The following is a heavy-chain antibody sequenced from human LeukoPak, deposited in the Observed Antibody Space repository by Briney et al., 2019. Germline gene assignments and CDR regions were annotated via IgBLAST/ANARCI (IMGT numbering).Heavy chain of an antibody. CDR2: IYHSGST. Sequence: SGTLSLTCAVSGGSISSSNWWSWVRQPPGKGLEWIGEIYHSGSTNYNPSLKSRVTISVDKSKNQFSLKLSSVTAADTAVYYCASLYYYDSSGYYPYYYGMDVWGQGTTVTVSS. D-gene: IGHD3-22*01. CDR3: ASLYYYDSSGYYPYYYGMDV. J-gene: IGHJ6*02. CDR1: GGSISSSNW. V-gene: IGHV4-4*02.